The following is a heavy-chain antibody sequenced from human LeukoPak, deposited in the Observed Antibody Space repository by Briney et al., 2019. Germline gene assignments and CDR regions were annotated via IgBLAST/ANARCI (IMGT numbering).Heavy chain of an antibody. CDR1: GYTFTDYY. J-gene: IGHJ5*02. V-gene: IGHV1-2*02. D-gene: IGHD2-15*01. CDR2: INPNSGGT. Sequence: ASVKDSRMASGYTFTDYYMHGVRQAPGQGLEWMGWINPNSGGTNYAQKFQGRVTMTRDTSISTAYMELSRLRSDDTAVYYCARDPLTLVAATRASYNWFDPCGQGNLFTVSS. CDR3: ARDPLTLVAATRASYNWFDP.